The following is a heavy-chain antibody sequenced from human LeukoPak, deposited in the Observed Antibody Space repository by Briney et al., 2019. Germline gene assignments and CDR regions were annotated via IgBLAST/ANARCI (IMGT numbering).Heavy chain of an antibody. CDR3: ARSTASRREFDY. D-gene: IGHD2-2*01. V-gene: IGHV3-30*03. CDR1: GFTFSSYG. CDR2: ISYDGSNK. Sequence: SLRLSCAASGFTFSSYGMHWVRQAPGKGLEWLAVISYDGSNKYYADSVKGRFTISGDNSKNTLYLQMNSLRAEDTAVYYCARSTASRREFDYWGQGTLVTVSS. J-gene: IGHJ4*02.